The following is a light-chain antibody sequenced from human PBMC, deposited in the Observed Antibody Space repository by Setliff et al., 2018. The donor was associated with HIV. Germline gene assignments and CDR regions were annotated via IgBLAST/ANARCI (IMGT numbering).Light chain of an antibody. J-gene: IGLJ2*01. CDR2: DVN. CDR3: SAFTKTNTVI. Sequence: LAQPRSVSGSPGQSVTISCTGTSSDVGGYNYVSWYQQHPGRAPKLMIYDVNKRPSGVPDRFSGSKSGNTASLTISGLQAEDEAEYYCSAFTKTNTVIFGGGTK. V-gene: IGLV2-11*01. CDR1: SSDVGGYNY.